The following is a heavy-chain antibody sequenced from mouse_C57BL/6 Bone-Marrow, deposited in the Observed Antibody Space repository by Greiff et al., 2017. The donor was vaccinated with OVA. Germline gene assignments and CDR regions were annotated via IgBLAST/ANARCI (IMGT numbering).Heavy chain of an antibody. CDR3: ARDSNWAWFAD. CDR2: IDPEDGET. J-gene: IGHJ3*01. CDR1: GFNIKDYY. V-gene: IGHV14-2*01. D-gene: IGHD2-5*01. Sequence: EVKVVESGAELVKPGASVTLSCTASGFNIKDYYMHWVKQRTEQGLEWIGRIDPEDGETKYAPKFQGKATITADTSSNTAYLQLSSLTSEDTAVYDCARDSNWAWFADWGQGTLVTVSA.